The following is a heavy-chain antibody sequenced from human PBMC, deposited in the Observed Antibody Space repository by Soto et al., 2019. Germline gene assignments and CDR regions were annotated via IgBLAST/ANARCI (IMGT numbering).Heavy chain of an antibody. D-gene: IGHD6-6*01. CDR3: ARAIAARPRRFDP. CDR2: IKQDGSEK. J-gene: IGHJ5*02. Sequence: GGSLRLSCAASGFTFSSYWMSWVRQAPGKGLEWVANIKQDGSEKYYVDSVKGRFTISRDNAKNSLYLQMNSLRAEDTAVYYCARAIAARPRRFDPWGQGTLVTVSS. V-gene: IGHV3-7*04. CDR1: GFTFSSYW.